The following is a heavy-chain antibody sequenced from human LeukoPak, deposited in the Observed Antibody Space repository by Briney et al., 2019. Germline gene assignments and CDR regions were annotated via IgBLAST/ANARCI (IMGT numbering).Heavy chain of an antibody. CDR3: ARGVRGTSIWNSYYSYYYMDV. CDR1: GGSFREYY. Sequence: PSETLSLTCAVYGGSFREYYWTWIRQSPGKGLEWIGEITHRGSTNSNPSLENRVTISVDTSKNQFSLKLSSVTAADTAVYYCARGVRGTSIWNSYYSYYYMDVWGKGTTVTVSS. D-gene: IGHD1-7*01. CDR2: ITHRGST. J-gene: IGHJ6*03. V-gene: IGHV4-34*01.